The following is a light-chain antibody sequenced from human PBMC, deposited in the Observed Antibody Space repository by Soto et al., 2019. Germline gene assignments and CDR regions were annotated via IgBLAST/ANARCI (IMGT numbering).Light chain of an antibody. CDR3: QQYGSSPPT. J-gene: IGKJ1*01. CDR2: DAS. CDR1: QSVSSH. Sequence: EIVMTQSPATLSVSPGEGATVSCRASQSVSSHLAWYQHKPGQAPRLLLYDASTRDTGIPARFSGSGSGTEFTLTISSLQSEDFAVYYCQQYGSSPPTFGQGTKVDIK. V-gene: IGKV3-15*01.